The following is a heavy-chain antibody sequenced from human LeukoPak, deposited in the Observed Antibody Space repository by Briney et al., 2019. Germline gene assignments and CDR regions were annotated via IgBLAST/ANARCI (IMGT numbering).Heavy chain of an antibody. Sequence: PSETLSLTCAVSGGSIRSGIHYWRWIRQPAGKGLEWIGRIYTSGSTNYNPSLKSRVTISVDTSKNQFSLKLNSVTAADTAVYYCARDQAFWSGYQGVYMDVWGKGTTVTVSS. CDR1: GGSIRSGIHY. J-gene: IGHJ6*03. CDR2: IYTSGST. CDR3: ARDQAFWSGYQGVYMDV. D-gene: IGHD3-3*01. V-gene: IGHV4-61*02.